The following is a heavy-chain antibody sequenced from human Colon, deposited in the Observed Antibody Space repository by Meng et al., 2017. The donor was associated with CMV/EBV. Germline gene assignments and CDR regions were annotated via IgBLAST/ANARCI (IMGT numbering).Heavy chain of an antibody. V-gene: IGHV3-21*01. D-gene: IGHD3-10*01. CDR3: AKGHQYYGSGGYGYYYGMDV. CDR1: GFTFSSYS. J-gene: IGHJ6*02. Sequence: GGSLRLSCAASGFTFSSYSMNWVRQAPGKGLEWVSSISSSSSYIYYADSVKGRFTISRDNAMNTLYLQMNSLSTEDSAVYFCAKGHQYYGSGGYGYYYGMDVWGQGTTVTVSS. CDR2: ISSSSSYI.